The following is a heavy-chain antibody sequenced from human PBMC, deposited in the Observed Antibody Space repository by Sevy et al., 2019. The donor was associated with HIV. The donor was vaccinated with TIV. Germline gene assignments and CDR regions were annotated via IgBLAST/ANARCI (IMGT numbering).Heavy chain of an antibody. Sequence: GGYLRLSCAASGFIFNTYAMHCVRQAPGKGLEWVAVISYDGINKYYADSVKGRFTISRDNSRNTLDLQMNSLRSDDTAMYYCASTGYCTWGRCYSPFGYWGQGTPVTVSS. V-gene: IGHV3-30-3*01. CDR3: ASTGYCTWGRCYSPFGY. J-gene: IGHJ4*02. CDR2: ISYDGINK. D-gene: IGHD2-15*01. CDR1: GFIFNTYA.